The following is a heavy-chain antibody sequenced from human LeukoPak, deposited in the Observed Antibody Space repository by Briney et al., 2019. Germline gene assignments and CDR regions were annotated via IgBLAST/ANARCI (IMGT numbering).Heavy chain of an antibody. J-gene: IGHJ4*02. Sequence: GGSLRLSRAASGFTFSTYAMIWVRQAPGKGLEWVSAISGPGDTTFYADSVKGRFTISRDNSKNTLGLQMNSLRADDTAVYYCAKDRGYWGQGTLVTVSS. V-gene: IGHV3-23*01. CDR3: AKDRGY. CDR1: GFTFSTYA. CDR2: ISGPGDTT.